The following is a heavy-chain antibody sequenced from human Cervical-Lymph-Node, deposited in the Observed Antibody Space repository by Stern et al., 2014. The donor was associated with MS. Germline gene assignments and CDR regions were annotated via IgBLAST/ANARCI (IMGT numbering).Heavy chain of an antibody. CDR3: VSDGSGWRN. D-gene: IGHD3-10*01. Sequence: EVQLVESGGGLVQPGGSLKLSCAAYGILFSGASMHWVRQPSGKGLEWIGRIRSKTNAYTATYTASVKGRFTISRDDSKSTTYLQMNSLKTEDTAVYYCVSDGSGWRNWGQGTLVTVSS. CDR1: GILFSGAS. CDR2: IRSKTNAYTA. J-gene: IGHJ4*02. V-gene: IGHV3-73*01.